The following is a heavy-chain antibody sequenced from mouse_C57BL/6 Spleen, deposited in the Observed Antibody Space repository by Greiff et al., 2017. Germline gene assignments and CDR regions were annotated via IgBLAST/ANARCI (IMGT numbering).Heavy chain of an antibody. CDR2: IYPGDGDT. J-gene: IGHJ3*01. CDR1: CYAFSSSW. D-gene: IGHD3-2*02. Sequence: VQLQQSGPELVKPGASVKISCKASCYAFSSSWMTWVKQRPGKGLEWIGRIYPGDGDTNYNGKFKGKATLTADKSSSTAYMQLSSLASEDSAVYFCASLDSTGYVPFAYWGQGTLVTVSA. V-gene: IGHV1-82*01. CDR3: ASLDSTGYVPFAY.